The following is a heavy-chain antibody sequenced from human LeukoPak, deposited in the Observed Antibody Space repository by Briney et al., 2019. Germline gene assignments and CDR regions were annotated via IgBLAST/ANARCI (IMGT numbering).Heavy chain of an antibody. J-gene: IGHJ5*02. D-gene: IGHD3-10*01. CDR2: IYYSGST. Sequence: SETLSLTCAVYGGSFSGYYWSWIRQPPGKGLEWIGSIYYSGSTYYNPSLKSRVTISMHTSKNQFSLKLTSVTAADTAVYYCARVKFGKYNWFDPWGQGTLVTVSS. V-gene: IGHV4-34*01. CDR3: ARVKFGKYNWFDP. CDR1: GGSFSGYY.